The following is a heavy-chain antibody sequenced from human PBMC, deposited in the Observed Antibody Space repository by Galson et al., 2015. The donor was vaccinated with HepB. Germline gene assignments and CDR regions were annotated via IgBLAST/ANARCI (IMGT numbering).Heavy chain of an antibody. CDR3: ARLLSSSLDY. D-gene: IGHD6-13*01. J-gene: IGHJ4*02. V-gene: IGHV4-39*01. CDR1: GGSISSSSYY. CDR2: IYYSGST. Sequence: ETLSLTCTVSGGSISSSSYYWGWIRQPPGKGLEWIGSIYYSGSTYYNPSLKSRVTISVDTSKNQFSLKLSSVTAADTAVYYCARLLSSSLDYWGQGTLVTVSS.